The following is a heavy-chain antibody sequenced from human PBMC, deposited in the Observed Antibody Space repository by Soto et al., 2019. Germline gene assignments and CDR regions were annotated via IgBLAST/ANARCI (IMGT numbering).Heavy chain of an antibody. CDR1: GFTFSSYA. CDR3: ATQDIVVVVAAKGAFDI. Sequence: GGSLRLSCAASGFTFSSYAMSWVRQAPGKGLEWVSAISGSGGSTYYADSVKGRFTISRDNSKNTLYLQMNSLRAEDTAVYYCATQDIVVVVAAKGAFDIWGQGTMVTVSS. CDR2: ISGSGGST. V-gene: IGHV3-23*01. D-gene: IGHD2-15*01. J-gene: IGHJ3*02.